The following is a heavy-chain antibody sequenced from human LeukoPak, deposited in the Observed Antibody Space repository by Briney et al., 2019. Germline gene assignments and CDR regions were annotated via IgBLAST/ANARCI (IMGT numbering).Heavy chain of an antibody. J-gene: IGHJ5*02. V-gene: IGHV1-69*08. CDR1: AATLNSNI. Sequence: ASVKLSCTTAAATLNSNIFSWGRQAPGQGLERMGKITPIIDTAKYSQKFQGRVTITTDKSTTTVYMELSSLKSGDTAVYYCTRVNLRGSQYNWFDPRGQGTLVTVSS. CDR3: TRVNLRGSQYNWFDP. CDR2: ITPIIDTA. D-gene: IGHD1-26*01.